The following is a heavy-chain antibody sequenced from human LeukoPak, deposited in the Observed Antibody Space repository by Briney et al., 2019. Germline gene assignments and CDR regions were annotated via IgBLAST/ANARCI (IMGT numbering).Heavy chain of an antibody. CDR1: GFTFTNYA. J-gene: IGHJ4*02. Sequence: GSLRLSCAASGFTFTNYAMSWVRQAPGKGVEWVSGISDVEKIPYYSDSVKGRFTISRDNSKKTVYLQMNNLRAEDTAVYFCARHDSYIPYWGQGIPVTVSS. V-gene: IGHV3-23*01. D-gene: IGHD3-10*01. CDR2: ISDVEKIP. CDR3: ARHDSYIPY.